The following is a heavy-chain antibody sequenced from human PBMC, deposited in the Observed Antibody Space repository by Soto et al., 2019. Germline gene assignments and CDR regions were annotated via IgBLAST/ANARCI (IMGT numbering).Heavy chain of an antibody. D-gene: IGHD6-13*01. V-gene: IGHV1-3*01. CDR3: VRRHVSATGIDWFDP. CDR2: INAANGDT. CDR1: GYTFTSYG. J-gene: IGHJ5*02. Sequence: ASVKVSCKASGYTFTSYGIHWVRQAPGQGLEWMGWINAANGDTKYSPKFQGRVTITRDTSASTAYMELSSLRSEDTAVYYCVRRHVSATGIDWFDPWGQGTLVTVSS.